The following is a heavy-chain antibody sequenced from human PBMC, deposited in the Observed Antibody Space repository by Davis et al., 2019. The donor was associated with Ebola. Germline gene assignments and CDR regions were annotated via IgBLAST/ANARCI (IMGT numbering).Heavy chain of an antibody. CDR2: ISYDGSNK. Sequence: GGSLRLSCEASGFTFSSYAMNWVRQAPGKGLEWVAVISYDGSNKYYADSVKGRFTISRDNSKNKLYQQMNSLRAKDTAVYYCARVHDIVLMVYAIGYWGQGTLVTVSS. CDR3: ARVHDIVLMVYAIGY. V-gene: IGHV3-30-3*01. CDR1: GFTFSSYA. J-gene: IGHJ4*02. D-gene: IGHD2-8*01.